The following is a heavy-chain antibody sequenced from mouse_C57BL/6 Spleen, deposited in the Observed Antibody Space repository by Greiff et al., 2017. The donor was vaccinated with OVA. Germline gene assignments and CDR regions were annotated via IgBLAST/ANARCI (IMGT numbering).Heavy chain of an antibody. J-gene: IGHJ4*01. CDR3: ARLYAMDY. CDR2: IYPGDGDT. Sequence: VQLQQSGPELVKPGASVKISCKASGYAFSSSWMNWVKQRPGTGLEWIGRIYPGDGDTNYNGKFKGKATLTADKSSSTAYMQLSSLTSEDSAVYFCARLYAMDYWGQGTSVTVSS. CDR1: GYAFSSSW. V-gene: IGHV1-82*01.